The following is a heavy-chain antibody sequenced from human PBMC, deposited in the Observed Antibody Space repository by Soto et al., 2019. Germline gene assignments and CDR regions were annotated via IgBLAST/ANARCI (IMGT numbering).Heavy chain of an antibody. CDR2: MSSNGVGT. Sequence: EVQLAESGGGLAQPGGSLRLSCAASGFTLSGYAMDWVRQAPGKGLEYVSGMSSNGVGTYYANSVQGRFTISRDNSKNTVYLQMGSLRPEDMSVYYCARRARPDFYSFDVWGKGTTVTVSS. D-gene: IGHD6-6*01. J-gene: IGHJ6*03. CDR1: GFTLSGYA. CDR3: ARRARPDFYSFDV. V-gene: IGHV3-64*01.